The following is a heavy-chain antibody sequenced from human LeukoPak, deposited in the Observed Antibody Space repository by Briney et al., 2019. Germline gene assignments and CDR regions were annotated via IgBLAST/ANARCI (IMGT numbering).Heavy chain of an antibody. D-gene: IGHD3-10*01. CDR2: IYYTGSTYYNPSLGGST. Sequence: SETLSLTCTVSGASISDNNYYWGWIRQPPGKGLEWIGNIYYTGSTYYNPSLGGSTYYNPSLKSRVTLSLDTSKNQFSLNLISVTAADTAVYYCARAVGSGSFQTYYYYMDVWGKGTTVTISS. CDR1: GASISDNNYY. CDR3: ARAVGSGSFQTYYYYMDV. J-gene: IGHJ6*03. V-gene: IGHV4-39*07.